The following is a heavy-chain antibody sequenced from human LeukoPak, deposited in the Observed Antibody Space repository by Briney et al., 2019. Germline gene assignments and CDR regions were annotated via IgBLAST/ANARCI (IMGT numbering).Heavy chain of an antibody. CDR1: GGSISSYY. D-gene: IGHD6-19*01. CDR2: IYYSGST. CDR3: AKVGVAVGPDYYYGMDV. Sequence: SETLSLTCTVSGGSISSYYWSWIRQPPGKGLEWIGYIYYSGSTNYNPSLKSRVTISVDTSKNQFSLKLSSVTAADTAVYYCAKVGVAVGPDYYYGMDVWGQGTTVTVSS. J-gene: IGHJ6*02. V-gene: IGHV4-59*08.